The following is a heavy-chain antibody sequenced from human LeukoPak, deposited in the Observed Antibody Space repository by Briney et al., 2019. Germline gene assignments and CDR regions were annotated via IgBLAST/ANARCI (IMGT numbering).Heavy chain of an antibody. J-gene: IGHJ4*02. CDR2: ISAYNGNT. D-gene: IGHD1-26*01. Sequence: ASVKVSCKASGYTFTSYGISWVRQAPGQGLEWMGWISAYNGNTNYAQKLQGRVTMTTDTSTSTAYMELRSLRSDDTAVYYCARERSGSLPADFDYWGQGTLVTVSS. CDR1: GYTFTSYG. V-gene: IGHV1-18*01. CDR3: ARERSGSLPADFDY.